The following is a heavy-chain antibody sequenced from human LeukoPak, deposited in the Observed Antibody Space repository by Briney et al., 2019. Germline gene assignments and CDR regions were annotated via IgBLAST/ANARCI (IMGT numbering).Heavy chain of an antibody. CDR1: GFTFSSYG. V-gene: IGHV3-33*06. D-gene: IGHD4-17*01. CDR2: IWYDGSNE. Sequence: GRSLRLSCAASGFTFSSYGMHWVRQAPGKGLEWVAVIWYDGSNEYYADSVKGRFTISRDNSKNTLYLQMNSLRAEDTAVYYCAKVAGNKNGDNDYWGQGTLVTVSS. CDR3: AKVAGNKNGDNDY. J-gene: IGHJ4*02.